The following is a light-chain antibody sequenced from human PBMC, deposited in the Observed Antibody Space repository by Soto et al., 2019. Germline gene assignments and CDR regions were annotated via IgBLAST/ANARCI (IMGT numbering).Light chain of an antibody. Sequence: DIQMTQSPSSLSASVGDRVTITCRASQSISSYLNWYQQKPGKAPKLLIYAASSLQSGVPSRFSGSGSGTDFTLTISSLQPEDFAVYFCLRYSSSQWTFGQGTKVEIK. CDR1: QSISSY. CDR2: AAS. V-gene: IGKV1-39*01. J-gene: IGKJ1*01. CDR3: LRYSSSQWT.